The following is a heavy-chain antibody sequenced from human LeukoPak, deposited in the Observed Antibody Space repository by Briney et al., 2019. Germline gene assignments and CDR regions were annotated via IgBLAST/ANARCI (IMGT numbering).Heavy chain of an antibody. CDR1: GFTFSSYS. CDR3: AKDKSTYYYGSGSLPGVFLDY. J-gene: IGHJ4*02. D-gene: IGHD3-10*01. Sequence: PGGSPRLSCAASGFTFSSYSMNWVRQAPGKGLEWVSSISSSSSYIYYADSVKGRFAISRDNSKNTLYLQMNSLRAEDTAVYYCAKDKSTYYYGSGSLPGVFLDYWGQGTLVTVSS. V-gene: IGHV3-21*01. CDR2: ISSSSSYI.